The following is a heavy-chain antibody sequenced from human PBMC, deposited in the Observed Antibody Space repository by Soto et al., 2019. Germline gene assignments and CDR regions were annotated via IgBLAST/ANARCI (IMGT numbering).Heavy chain of an antibody. V-gene: IGHV1-3*01. CDR3: ARDLESSVTH. J-gene: IGHJ4*02. CDR1: GYTFTSYA. D-gene: IGHD4-17*01. Sequence: QVQLVQSGAEVKKPGASVKVSCKASGYTFTSYALHWVRQVPGQRLEWMGWINAGNGDAKYSETLQGRVTITRDTSASTAYMDLSSLRSEDTAVYYCARDLESSVTHWGQGTLVTVSS. CDR2: INAGNGDA.